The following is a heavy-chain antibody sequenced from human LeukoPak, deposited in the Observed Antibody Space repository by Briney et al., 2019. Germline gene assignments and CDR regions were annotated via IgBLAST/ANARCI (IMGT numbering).Heavy chain of an antibody. CDR3: ARFPGGAEYRHYYYMDV. D-gene: IGHD1-14*01. CDR2: IYYSDST. J-gene: IGHJ6*03. CDR1: GGSINNYF. Sequence: SETLSLTCTVSGGSINNYFWSWIRQPPGKGLECIAYIYYSDSTNYKPSLKSRVTVSVDTSKNQFSLKLSSVTAADTAVYYCARFPGGAEYRHYYYMDVWGTGTTVTVSS. V-gene: IGHV4-59*01.